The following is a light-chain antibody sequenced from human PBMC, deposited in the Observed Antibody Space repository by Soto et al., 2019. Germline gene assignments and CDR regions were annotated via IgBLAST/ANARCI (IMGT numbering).Light chain of an antibody. Sequence: DSQMTQSPSSLSASVGGRGTITCRASQSISTYLNWYQQTPGKAPNLLIYAASSLQSGVPSRFSGSGSGTDFTLTISSLHPEDSATYYCQQSYSTPPTFGQGTKGDNK. CDR2: AAS. V-gene: IGKV1-39*01. CDR1: QSISTY. J-gene: IGKJ1*01. CDR3: QQSYSTPPT.